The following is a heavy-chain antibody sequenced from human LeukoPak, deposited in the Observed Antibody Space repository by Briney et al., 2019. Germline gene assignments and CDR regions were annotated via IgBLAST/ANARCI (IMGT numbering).Heavy chain of an antibody. CDR2: IKEDGSAK. V-gene: IGHV3-7*02. J-gene: IGHJ4*02. CDR1: GFTFSRSW. Sequence: PGGSLRLSCTASGFTFSRSWMTWARHAPGKGLEWVANIKEDGSAKYYVDSMKGRFTISRDNAKNSLYLQIYSLRAEDTAVYYCARGLQYHEPLYFDSWGQGTLVAVSS. D-gene: IGHD4-11*01. CDR3: ARGLQYHEPLYFDS.